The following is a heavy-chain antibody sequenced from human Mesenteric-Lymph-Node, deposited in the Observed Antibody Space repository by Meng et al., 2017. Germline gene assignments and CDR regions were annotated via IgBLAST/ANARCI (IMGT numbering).Heavy chain of an antibody. CDR1: GYTFTSYY. CDR3: ARGGITMIVVAENWYFDL. CDR2: INPSGGST. D-gene: IGHD3-22*01. V-gene: IGHV1-46*01. Sequence: ASVKVSCKASGYTFTSYYMHWVRQAPGQGLEWMGIINPSGGSTSYAQKFQGRVTMTRDTSTSTVYMELSSLRSEDTAVYYCARGGITMIVVAENWYFDLWGRGTLVTVSS. J-gene: IGHJ2*01.